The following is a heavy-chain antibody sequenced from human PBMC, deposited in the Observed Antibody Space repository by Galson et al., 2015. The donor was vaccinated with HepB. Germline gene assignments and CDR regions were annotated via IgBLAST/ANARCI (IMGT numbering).Heavy chain of an antibody. V-gene: IGHV3-30*18. Sequence: SLRLSCAASGFTFSSYGMHWVRQAPGKGLEWVAVISYDGSNKYYADSVKGRFTISRDNSKNTLYLQMNSLRAEDTAVYYCAKNWDPGYYYGMDVWGQGTTVTVSS. D-gene: IGHD7-27*01. CDR2: ISYDGSNK. CDR1: GFTFSSYG. J-gene: IGHJ6*02. CDR3: AKNWDPGYYYGMDV.